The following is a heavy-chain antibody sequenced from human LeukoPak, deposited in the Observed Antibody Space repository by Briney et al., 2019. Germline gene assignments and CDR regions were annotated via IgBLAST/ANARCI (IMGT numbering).Heavy chain of an antibody. Sequence: PSETLSLTCAVYGGSFSGYYWSWIRQPPGKGLEWIGEINHSGSTYYNPSLKSRVTISVDTSKNQFSLKLSSVTAADTAVYYCARVRVVTATPDYWGQGTLVTVSS. V-gene: IGHV4-34*09. CDR1: GGSFSGYY. CDR3: ARVRVVTATPDY. D-gene: IGHD2-21*02. J-gene: IGHJ4*02. CDR2: INHSGST.